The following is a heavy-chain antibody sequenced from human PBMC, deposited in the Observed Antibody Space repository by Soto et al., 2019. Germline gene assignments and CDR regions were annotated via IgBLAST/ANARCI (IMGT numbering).Heavy chain of an antibody. CDR2: ISGSGDRT. J-gene: IGHJ4*02. V-gene: IGHV3-23*01. Sequence: EVQLLESGGGIVQPGGPLRLSCVASGFTFSNYDMSWVRQAPGKGLDWVSTISGSGDRTNYADTVKGRFTISRDNSRNTVYMPMNSLRVEDTAVYYCANRNYYAKSGYTFLYFDFWGQGNLVTVSS. D-gene: IGHD3-22*01. CDR3: ANRNYYAKSGYTFLYFDF. CDR1: GFTFSNYD.